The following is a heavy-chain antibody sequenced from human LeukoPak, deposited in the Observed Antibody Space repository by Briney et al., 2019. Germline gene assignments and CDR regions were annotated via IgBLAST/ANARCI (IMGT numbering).Heavy chain of an antibody. CDR2: ISAYNGNT. CDR1: DYIFVNYG. Sequence: GASVKVSCKASDYIFVNYGISWVRQAPGQGLEWMGWISAYNGNTNYAQKLQGRVTMTTDTSTSTAYMELRSLRSDDTAVYYCARGRGNIMITFGGVIDPYFDYWGQGTLVTVSS. D-gene: IGHD3-16*02. V-gene: IGHV1-18*01. J-gene: IGHJ4*02. CDR3: ARGRGNIMITFGGVIDPYFDY.